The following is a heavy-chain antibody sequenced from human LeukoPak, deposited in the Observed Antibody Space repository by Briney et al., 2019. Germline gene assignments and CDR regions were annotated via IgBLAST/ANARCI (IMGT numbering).Heavy chain of an antibody. V-gene: IGHV3-21*06. Sequence: GGSLRLFCAASGFTFSGHSMNWVRQAPGKGLEWVSFISSSSSSIYYADAVKGRFTISRDNAKNSLYLQMNSLRAEDTAVYYCARDPDSSGSGWYYLDYWGQGSLVTVSS. CDR2: ISSSSSSI. D-gene: IGHD6-19*01. J-gene: IGHJ4*02. CDR3: ARDPDSSGSGWYYLDY. CDR1: GFTFSGHS.